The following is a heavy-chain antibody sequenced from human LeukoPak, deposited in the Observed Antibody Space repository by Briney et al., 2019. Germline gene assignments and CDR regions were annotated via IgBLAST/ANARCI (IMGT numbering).Heavy chain of an antibody. CDR2: IYYSGST. V-gene: IGHV4-39*07. CDR3: ARDRYDSSGYAPYFYYMDV. Sequence: GSLRLSCAASGFTVSSNYMSWVRQPPGKGRGGIGSIYYSGSTYYNPSLKSRVTISVDTSKNQFSLKLSSVTAADTAVYYCARDRYDSSGYAPYFYYMDVWGKGTTVTISS. J-gene: IGHJ6*03. CDR1: GFTVSSNY. D-gene: IGHD3-22*01.